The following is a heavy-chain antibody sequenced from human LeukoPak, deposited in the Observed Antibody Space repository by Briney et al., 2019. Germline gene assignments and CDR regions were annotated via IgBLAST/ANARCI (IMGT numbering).Heavy chain of an antibody. V-gene: IGHV5-51*01. Sequence: GESLKISCKSSGYNFTSYWIGWGRQVPGKGLEWMGIIYPDDSDTRYSPSFQGQVTISVDKSISTAYLQWSSLKASDTAMYYCAKLGAYSSSWYGFVDYWGQGTLVTVPS. CDR1: GYNFTSYW. CDR3: AKLGAYSSSWYGFVDY. D-gene: IGHD6-13*01. CDR2: IYPDDSDT. J-gene: IGHJ4*02.